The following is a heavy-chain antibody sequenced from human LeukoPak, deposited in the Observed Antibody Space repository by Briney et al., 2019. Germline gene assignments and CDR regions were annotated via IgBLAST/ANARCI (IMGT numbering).Heavy chain of an antibody. Sequence: SETLSLTCAVYGGSFSGYYWSWIRQPPWKGLEWIGEINHSGSTNYNPSLKSRVTISVDTSKNQFSLKLSSVTAADTAVYYCARSSPPTRSYYFGYWGQGTLVTVSS. CDR2: INHSGST. V-gene: IGHV4-34*01. J-gene: IGHJ4*02. D-gene: IGHD1-26*01. CDR3: ARSSPPTRSYYFGY. CDR1: GGSFSGYY.